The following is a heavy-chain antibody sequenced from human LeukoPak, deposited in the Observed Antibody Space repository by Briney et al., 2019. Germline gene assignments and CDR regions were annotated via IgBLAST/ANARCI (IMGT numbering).Heavy chain of an antibody. Sequence: SETLSLTCTVSGGSISSGGYYWSWIRQHPGKGLEWIVYIYYSGSTNYNPSLKSRVTISVDTSKNQFSLKLSSVTAADTAVYYCARAGDTAMASGYFDYWGQGTLVTVSS. D-gene: IGHD5-18*01. V-gene: IGHV4-61*08. CDR2: IYYSGST. J-gene: IGHJ4*02. CDR3: ARAGDTAMASGYFDY. CDR1: GGSISSGGYY.